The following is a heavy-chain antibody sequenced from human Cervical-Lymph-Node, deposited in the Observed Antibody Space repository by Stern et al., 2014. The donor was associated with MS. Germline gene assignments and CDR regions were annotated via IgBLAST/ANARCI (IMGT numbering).Heavy chain of an antibody. CDR1: GYTFIDYY. D-gene: IGHD6-13*01. Sequence: QVQLVQSGAEVKQPGASVKVSCKASGYTFIDYYIHWVRQAPGQGLEWMGRISPNSGGTNYSQKFQGRVTMTRDTSISTAYMELSRLRSDDTAMYFCARFLHESSTHAFDFWGQGTMVTVSS. CDR2: ISPNSGGT. J-gene: IGHJ3*01. V-gene: IGHV1-2*06. CDR3: ARFLHESSTHAFDF.